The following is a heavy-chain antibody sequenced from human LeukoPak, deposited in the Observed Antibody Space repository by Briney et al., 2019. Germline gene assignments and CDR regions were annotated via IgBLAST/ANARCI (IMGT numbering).Heavy chain of an antibody. J-gene: IGHJ3*01. V-gene: IGHV4-38-2*02. D-gene: IGHD4-23*01. CDR3: AGSDYGGNPV. Sequence: SETLSLTCTVSGYSISSGYYWGWIRQPPGKGLEWIGSIYHSGSTYYNPSLKSRVTISVDTSKNQFSLKLSSVTAADTAVYYCAGSDYGGNPVRGQGTMVTVSS. CDR2: IYHSGST. CDR1: GYSISSGYY.